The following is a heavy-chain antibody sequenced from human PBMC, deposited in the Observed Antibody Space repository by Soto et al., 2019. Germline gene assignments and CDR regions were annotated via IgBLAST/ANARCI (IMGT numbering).Heavy chain of an antibody. V-gene: IGHV3-30*18. CDR2: ISYDGSNK. Sequence: QVQLVESGGGVVQPGRSLRLSCAASGFTFSNYGMHWVRQALGKGLEWVAVISYDGSNKYYPESVKGRFTISRDNSKKTLYLQMNSLRAEDTAVYYCAKDGGDCSSTSCYSSSGDYYYGMDVWGQGTTVTVSS. CDR1: GFTFSNYG. CDR3: AKDGGDCSSTSCYSSSGDYYYGMDV. J-gene: IGHJ6*02. D-gene: IGHD2-2*01.